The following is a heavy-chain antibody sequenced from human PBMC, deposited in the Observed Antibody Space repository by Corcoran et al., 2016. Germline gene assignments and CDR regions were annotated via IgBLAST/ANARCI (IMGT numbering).Heavy chain of an antibody. V-gene: IGHV3-30*03. CDR1: GFIFSSYG. Sequence: QVQLVESGGGVVQPGKSLRLSCVASGFIFSSYGMRWVRQAPGKGLEWVAVISYDGSDKYYADSVKGRFTISRDNSKNTLYLQMNSLSTEDTALYYCARRPGIMTMGIDYWGQGTLVTVSS. CDR3: ARRPGIMTMGIDY. J-gene: IGHJ4*02. CDR2: ISYDGSDK. D-gene: IGHD3-10*01.